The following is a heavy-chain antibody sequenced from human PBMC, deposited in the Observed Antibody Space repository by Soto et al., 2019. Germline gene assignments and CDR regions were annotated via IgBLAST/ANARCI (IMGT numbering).Heavy chain of an antibody. CDR3: ARVYDILNSAWLDS. D-gene: IGHD3-9*01. V-gene: IGHV1-3*01. J-gene: IGHJ5*01. CDR1: GYTFTSYA. Sequence: ASVKVSCKASGYTFTSYAIDWVRQAPGQRLEWMGWINAGNGNTKYSQKFQGRVTITRDTSASTAYMELSSLRSEDTAVYYCARVYDILNSAWLDSWGQGTLVTVSS. CDR2: INAGNGNT.